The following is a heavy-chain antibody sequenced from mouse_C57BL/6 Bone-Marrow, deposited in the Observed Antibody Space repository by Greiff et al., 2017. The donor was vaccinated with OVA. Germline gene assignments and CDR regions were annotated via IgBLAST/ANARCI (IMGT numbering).Heavy chain of an antibody. CDR1: GYSITSGYY. CDR2: ISYDGSN. D-gene: IGHD2-3*01. V-gene: IGHV3-6*01. Sequence: EVQLVESGPGLVKPSQSLSLTCSVTGYSITSGYYWNWIRQFPGNKLEWMGYISYDGSNNYNPSLKNRISITRDTSKNQFFLKLNSVTTEDTATYYCARIYDGYYEGAMDYWGQGTSVTVSS. J-gene: IGHJ4*01. CDR3: ARIYDGYYEGAMDY.